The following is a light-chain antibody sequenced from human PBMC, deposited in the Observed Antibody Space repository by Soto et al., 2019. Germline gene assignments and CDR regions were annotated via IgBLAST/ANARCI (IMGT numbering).Light chain of an antibody. J-gene: IGLJ2*01. CDR3: SSYAGSNNRVV. V-gene: IGLV2-8*01. Sequence: QSALTQPPSASGSPGQSVTISCTGNSSDVGGYNYVSWYQQHPGKAPKLMIYEVSKRPSGVPDRFSGSKSGNTASLTVSGLQAEDEADYYCSSYAGSNNRVVFGGGTKLTVL. CDR2: EVS. CDR1: SSDVGGYNY.